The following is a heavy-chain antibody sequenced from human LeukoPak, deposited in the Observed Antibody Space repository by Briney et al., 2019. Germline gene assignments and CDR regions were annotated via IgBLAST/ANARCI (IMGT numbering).Heavy chain of an antibody. CDR3: ARVVVAVFGVMVHSNYFDS. Sequence: GASVKVSCKASGYTFTSYGISWVRQAPGQGLEWMGWISAYNGNTNYAQKLQGRVTMTGDTFTSTAYMELGSLTSDDTAVYYCARVVVAVFGVMVHSNYFDSWGQGTLITVSS. J-gene: IGHJ4*02. D-gene: IGHD3-3*01. V-gene: IGHV1-18*01. CDR1: GYTFTSYG. CDR2: ISAYNGNT.